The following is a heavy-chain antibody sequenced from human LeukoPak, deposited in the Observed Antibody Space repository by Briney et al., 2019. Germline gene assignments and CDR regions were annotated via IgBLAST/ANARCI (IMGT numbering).Heavy chain of an antibody. V-gene: IGHV3-48*03. Sequence: GGSLRLSCATSGFTFSSYEMNWVRQAPGKGLELVSYISSSGDTIFYADSVKGRFTTSRDNAKNSLYLQMNSLRAEDTAVYYCARDGGTRLKYSFGYGDYWGQGTMVTVSS. CDR2: ISSSGDTI. D-gene: IGHD3-22*01. J-gene: IGHJ4*02. CDR1: GFTFSSYE. CDR3: ARDGGTRLKYSFGYGDY.